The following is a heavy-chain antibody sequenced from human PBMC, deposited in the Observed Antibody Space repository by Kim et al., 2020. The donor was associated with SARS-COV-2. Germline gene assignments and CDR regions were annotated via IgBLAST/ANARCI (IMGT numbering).Heavy chain of an antibody. D-gene: IGHD6-6*01. Sequence: GGSLRLSCAASGFTFSSYGMHWVRQAPGKGLEWVAVISYDGSNKYYADSVKGRFTISRDNSKNTLYLQMNSLRAEDTAVYYCAKRLIEYSSSMGLHYWGQGTLVTVSS. V-gene: IGHV3-30*18. CDR3: AKRLIEYSSSMGLHY. J-gene: IGHJ4*02. CDR1: GFTFSSYG. CDR2: ISYDGSNK.